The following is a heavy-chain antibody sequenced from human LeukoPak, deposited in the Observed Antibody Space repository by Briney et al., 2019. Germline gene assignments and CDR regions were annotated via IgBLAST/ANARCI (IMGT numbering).Heavy chain of an antibody. J-gene: IGHJ4*02. D-gene: IGHD6-13*01. Sequence: GGSLRLSCAAYGFTFSSYSMNWVRQAPGKGLEWVSSISSSSSYIYYADSVKGRFTISRDNAKNSLYLQMNSLRAEDTAVYYCAREARQQMVLDYWGQGTLVTVSS. CDR2: ISSSSSYI. CDR3: AREARQQMVLDY. CDR1: GFTFSSYS. V-gene: IGHV3-21*01.